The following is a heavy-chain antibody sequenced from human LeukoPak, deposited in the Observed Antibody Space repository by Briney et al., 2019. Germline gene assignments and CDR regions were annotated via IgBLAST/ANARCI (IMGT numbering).Heavy chain of an antibody. D-gene: IGHD3-22*01. J-gene: IGHJ3*02. CDR3: ARGSYYDSSGTFTDAFDI. V-gene: IGHV4-34*01. CDR2: INHSGST. CDR1: GGSFSGYY. Sequence: SETLSLTCAVYGGSFSGYYWSWIRQPPGKGLEWIGEINHSGSTNYNPSLKSRVTISVDTSKNQFSLKLSSVTAADTAVYCCARGSYYDSSGTFTDAFDIWGQGTMVTVSS.